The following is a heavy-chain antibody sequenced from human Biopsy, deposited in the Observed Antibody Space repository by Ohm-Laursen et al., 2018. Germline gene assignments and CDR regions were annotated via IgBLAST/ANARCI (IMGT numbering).Heavy chain of an antibody. J-gene: IGHJ3*02. D-gene: IGHD3-22*01. Sequence: SETLSLTCNVSGGDINSYYWTWIRQPPGKGLEWIGDVYYSGSTNRNPSLKSRVTILVDTSKNQFSLKLNSVTAADTAVYYCGRREVVITHDAFDTWGQGTMVTVSS. CDR2: VYYSGST. V-gene: IGHV4-59*08. CDR3: GRREVVITHDAFDT. CDR1: GGDINSYY.